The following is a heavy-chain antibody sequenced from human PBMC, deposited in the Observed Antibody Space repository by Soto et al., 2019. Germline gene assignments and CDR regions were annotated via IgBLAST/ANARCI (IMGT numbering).Heavy chain of an antibody. V-gene: IGHV3-23*01. D-gene: IGHD2-15*01. CDR2: ILGSGGDT. Sequence: PGGSLRLSCAATGFTLSTNGISWFRQAPGKGLEWVSSILGSGGDTYYADSLKGRFTISRDNSKNTLYLQLNSLGAEDTALYYCAGHGGYSYLGQGTLVTVSS. CDR3: AGHGGYSY. CDR1: GFTLSTNG. J-gene: IGHJ4*02.